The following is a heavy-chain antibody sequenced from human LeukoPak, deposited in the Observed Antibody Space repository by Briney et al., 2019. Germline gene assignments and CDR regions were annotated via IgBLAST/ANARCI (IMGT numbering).Heavy chain of an antibody. CDR3: ATTGLLGDIP. V-gene: IGHV3-7*03. CDR1: GFTFSSYW. J-gene: IGHJ5*02. Sequence: PGGSLRLSCAASGFTFSSYWMSWVRQAPGKGLEWVANINQDGSQKYYVDSVKGRFSISRDNAKNSLYVQMNSLRAEDTAVYYCATTGLLGDIPWGQGTLVTVSS. CDR2: INQDGSQK. D-gene: IGHD2-21*01.